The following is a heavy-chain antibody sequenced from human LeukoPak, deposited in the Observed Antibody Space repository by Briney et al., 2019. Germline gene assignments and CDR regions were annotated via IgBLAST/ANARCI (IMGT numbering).Heavy chain of an antibody. CDR1: GFIFSDYY. V-gene: IGHV3-11*04. J-gene: IGHJ4*02. D-gene: IGHD1-7*01. CDR2: ISTAGSTI. Sequence: GGTLRLSCAASGFIFSDYYMSWIRQAPGKGLEWVSYISTAGSTIYYADSVKGRFTISRDNAKNSLYLQMNSLRAEDTAVYYCARGYNWNYPIDYWGQGTLVTVSS. CDR3: ARGYNWNYPIDY.